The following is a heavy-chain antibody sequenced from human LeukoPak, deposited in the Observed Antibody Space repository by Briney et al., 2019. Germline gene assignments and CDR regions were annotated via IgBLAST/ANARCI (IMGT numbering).Heavy chain of an antibody. CDR1: GGTFSSYA. J-gene: IGHJ5*02. CDR2: TIPIFGTA. D-gene: IGHD1-26*01. CDR3: ARIRYSGSYYLGGLDWFDP. Sequence: GSSVKVSCKASGGTFSSYAISWVRQAPGQGLEWMGGTIPIFGTANYAQKFQGRVTITADESTSTAYMELSSLRSEDTAVYYCARIRYSGSYYLGGLDWFDPWGQGTLVTVSS. V-gene: IGHV1-69*01.